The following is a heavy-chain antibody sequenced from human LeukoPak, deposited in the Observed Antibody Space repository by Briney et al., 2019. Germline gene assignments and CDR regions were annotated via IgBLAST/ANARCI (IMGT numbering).Heavy chain of an antibody. D-gene: IGHD3-10*01. J-gene: IGHJ4*02. Sequence: PSETLSLTCAVYGGSFSGYYWSWIRQPPGKGLEWIGEINHSGSTNYNPSLKSRVTISVDTSKNQFSLKLSSVTAADTAVYYCAAVTMVRGAPAYWVQGTLVTVSS. V-gene: IGHV4-34*01. CDR2: INHSGST. CDR1: GGSFSGYY. CDR3: AAVTMVRGAPAY.